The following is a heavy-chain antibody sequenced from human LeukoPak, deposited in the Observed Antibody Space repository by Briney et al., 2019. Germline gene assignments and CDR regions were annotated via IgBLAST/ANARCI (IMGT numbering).Heavy chain of an antibody. D-gene: IGHD6-6*01. J-gene: IGHJ4*02. CDR3: ARQAARGFDY. CDR1: GGSFSGYY. Sequence: PSETLSLTCAVYGGSFSGYYWSWIRQPPGKGLEWIGEINHSGSTNYNPSLKSRVTISVDTSKNQFSLKLSSVTAPDTAVYYCARQAARGFDYWGQGTLVTVSS. CDR2: INHSGST. V-gene: IGHV4-34*01.